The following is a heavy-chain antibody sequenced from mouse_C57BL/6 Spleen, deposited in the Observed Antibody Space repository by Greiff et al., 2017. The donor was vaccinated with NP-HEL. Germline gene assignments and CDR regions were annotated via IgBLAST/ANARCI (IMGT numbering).Heavy chain of an antibody. V-gene: IGHV1-69*01. CDR3: ARRYGSSYEYYAVDC. Sequence: QVQLQQPGAELVMPGASVKLSCKASGYTFTSYWMHWVKQRPGQGLEWIGEIDPSDSYTNYNQKFKGKSTLTVDKSSSTAYMQLSSLTSEDSAVYYCARRYGSSYEYYAVDCGGQGTSVTVSS. J-gene: IGHJ4*01. CDR1: GYTFTSYW. CDR2: IDPSDSYT. D-gene: IGHD1-1*01.